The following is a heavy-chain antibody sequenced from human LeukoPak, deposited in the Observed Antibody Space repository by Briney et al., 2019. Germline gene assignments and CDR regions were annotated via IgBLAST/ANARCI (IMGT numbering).Heavy chain of an antibody. V-gene: IGHV3-23*01. Sequence: PGGTLRLSCAASGFTFSSYGMSWVRQAPGKGLEWVSAISGSGGSTYYADSVKGRFTISRDNSKNTLYLQMNSLRAEDTAVYYCAKDPLYCSSTSCYPDDAFDIWGQGTMVTVSS. CDR3: AKDPLYCSSTSCYPDDAFDI. J-gene: IGHJ3*02. CDR1: GFTFSSYG. CDR2: ISGSGGST. D-gene: IGHD2-2*01.